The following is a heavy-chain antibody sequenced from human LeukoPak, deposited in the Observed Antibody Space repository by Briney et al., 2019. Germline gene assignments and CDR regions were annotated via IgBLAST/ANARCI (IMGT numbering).Heavy chain of an antibody. Sequence: SETLSLTCIVSGYSISSDYCWGWIRPAPGKGLEWIGSISHRGSPYYNPSLKSRVTMSADTTNNQFSLRLSSVTAADTAVYYCARDGGFYYTASPNSWFDPWGQGILVTVSS. CDR2: ISHRGSP. CDR1: GYSISSDYC. V-gene: IGHV4-38-2*02. J-gene: IGHJ5*02. CDR3: ARDGGFYYTASPNSWFDP. D-gene: IGHD2-15*01.